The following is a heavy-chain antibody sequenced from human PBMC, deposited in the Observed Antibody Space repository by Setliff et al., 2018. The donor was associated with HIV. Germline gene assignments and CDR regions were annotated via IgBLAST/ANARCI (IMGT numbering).Heavy chain of an antibody. CDR2: IYLSGST. V-gene: IGHV4-38-2*01. J-gene: IGHJ4*02. CDR1: GYSISSGYS. CDR3: ARGGGTGSFDY. D-gene: IGHD3-16*01. Sequence: SETLSLTCGVSGYSISSGYSWGWIRQPPGKGLEWIGVIYLSGSTYYNPSLKSRVTISVDTSKNQFSLQLSSVTAADTAVYYCARGGGTGSFDYWGQGTLVTVSS.